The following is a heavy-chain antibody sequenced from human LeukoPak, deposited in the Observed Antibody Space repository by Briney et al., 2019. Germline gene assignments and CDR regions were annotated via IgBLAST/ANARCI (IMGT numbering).Heavy chain of an antibody. Sequence: PSETLSLTCAVYGGSFSGYYWSWIRQPPGKGLEWIGEINHSGSTNYNPSLKSRVTISVDTSKNQFSLKLSSVTAADTAVYYCARVPRGYSYGQGYYWGQGTLVTVSS. J-gene: IGHJ4*02. D-gene: IGHD5-18*01. CDR3: ARVPRGYSYGQGYY. CDR2: INHSGST. CDR1: GGSFSGYY. V-gene: IGHV4-34*01.